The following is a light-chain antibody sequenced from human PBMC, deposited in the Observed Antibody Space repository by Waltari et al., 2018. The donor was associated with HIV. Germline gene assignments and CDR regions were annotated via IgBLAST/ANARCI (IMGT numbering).Light chain of an antibody. CDR3: QSYDSSSHWV. Sequence: NFMLTQPHSVSDSPGKTVTISCTGSSGRIASNSVQWYQQRPGSAPTTVIYEDNQRPSGVPDRFSGSIDSSSNSASLTISGLKTEDEADYYCQSYDSSSHWVFGGGTKLTVL. J-gene: IGLJ3*02. V-gene: IGLV6-57*02. CDR1: SGRIASNS. CDR2: EDN.